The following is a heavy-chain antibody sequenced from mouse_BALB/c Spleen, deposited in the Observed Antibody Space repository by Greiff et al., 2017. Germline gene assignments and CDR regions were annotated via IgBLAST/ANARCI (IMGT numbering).Heavy chain of an antibody. CDR2: INSNGGST. CDR1: GFTFSSYY. J-gene: IGHJ1*01. Sequence: EVQVVESGGGLVKPGGSLKLSCAASGFTFSSYYMSWVRQTPEKRLEWVAAINSNGGSTYYPDTVKGRFTISRDNAKNTLYLQMSSLKSEDTALYYCARESAFYWYFDVWGAGTTVTVSS. CDR3: ARESAFYWYFDV. V-gene: IGHV5-6-2*01.